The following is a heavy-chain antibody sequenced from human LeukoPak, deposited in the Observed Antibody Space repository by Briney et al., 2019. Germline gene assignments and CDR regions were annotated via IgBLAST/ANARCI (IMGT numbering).Heavy chain of an antibody. J-gene: IGHJ4*02. Sequence: ASVKVTCKASGYTFTCYDNDWLRQATGQGHEWVGWMNPNNGNTGYAQKFQVRVTMTRKNSISTAYMELSSLRSEDTAVYYCARISAMGDYWGQGTLVTVSS. CDR3: ARISAMGDY. CDR2: MNPNNGNT. V-gene: IGHV1-8*01. CDR1: GYTFTCYD. D-gene: IGHD3-16*01.